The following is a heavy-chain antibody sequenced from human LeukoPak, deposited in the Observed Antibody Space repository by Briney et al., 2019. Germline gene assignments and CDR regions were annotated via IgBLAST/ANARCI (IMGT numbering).Heavy chain of an antibody. CDR2: ISAYNGNT. Sequence: ASVKVSCKASGYTFTSYGISWVRQAPGQGLEWMGWISAYNGNTNYAQKLQGRVTMTTDTSTSTAYMELRSLRSDDTAVYYCATQGGSYSYYYYMDVWGKGTTVTVSS. CDR1: GYTFTSYG. J-gene: IGHJ6*03. V-gene: IGHV1-18*01. D-gene: IGHD1-26*01. CDR3: ATQGGSYSYYYYMDV.